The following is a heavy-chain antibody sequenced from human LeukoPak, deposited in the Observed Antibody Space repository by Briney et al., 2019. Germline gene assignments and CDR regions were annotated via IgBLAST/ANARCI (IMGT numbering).Heavy chain of an antibody. CDR1: GFTVSSNY. Sequence: GGSLRLSFAASGFTVSSNYMSWVRQAPGKGLEWVSVIYSGGSTYYADSVKGRFTISRDNSKNTLYLQMNSLRAEDTAVYYCATDLGRVRGVIFDYWGQGTLVTVSS. CDR2: IYSGGST. D-gene: IGHD3-10*01. J-gene: IGHJ4*02. CDR3: ATDLGRVRGVIFDY. V-gene: IGHV3-53*01.